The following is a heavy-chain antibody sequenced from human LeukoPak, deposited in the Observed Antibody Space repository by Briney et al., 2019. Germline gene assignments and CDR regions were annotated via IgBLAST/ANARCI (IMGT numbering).Heavy chain of an antibody. CDR1: GFTFSDYY. J-gene: IGHJ4*02. D-gene: IGHD5-18*01. Sequence: GWSLRLSCAASGFTFSDYYMSWIRQAPGKGVEWVSYISSSSSYTNYADSVKGRFTISRDNAKNSLYLQMNSLRAEDTAVYYCARDGRGARYSYGYDYWGQGTLVTVSS. CDR2: ISSSSSYT. CDR3: ARDGRGARYSYGYDY. V-gene: IGHV3-11*05.